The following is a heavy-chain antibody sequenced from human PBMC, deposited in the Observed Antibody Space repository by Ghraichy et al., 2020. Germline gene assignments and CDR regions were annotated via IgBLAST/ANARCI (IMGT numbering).Heavy chain of an antibody. Sequence: SETLSLTCAVSGGSISSSNWWSWVRQPPGKGLEWIGEIYHSGSTNYNPSLKSRVTISVDKSKNQFSLKLSSVTAADTAVYYCARGRSSSSSWTSVLLDYWGQVTLVTVSS. CDR3: ARGRSSSSSWTSVLLDY. J-gene: IGHJ4*02. CDR1: GGSISSSNW. D-gene: IGHD6-13*01. CDR2: IYHSGST. V-gene: IGHV4-4*02.